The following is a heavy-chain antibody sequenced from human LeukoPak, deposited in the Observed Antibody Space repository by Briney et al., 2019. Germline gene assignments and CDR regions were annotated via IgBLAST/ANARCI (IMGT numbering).Heavy chain of an antibody. CDR3: AKDMQGYSYGWSAFDI. J-gene: IGHJ3*02. CDR2: ISWNSGSI. D-gene: IGHD5-18*01. V-gene: IGHV3-9*01. CDR1: GFTFDDYA. Sequence: GGSLRLSCAASGFTFDDYAMHWVRQAPGKGLEWVSGISWNSGSIGYADSVKGRFTISRDNAKNSLYLQMNGLRAEDTALYYCAKDMQGYSYGWSAFDIWGQGTMVTVSS.